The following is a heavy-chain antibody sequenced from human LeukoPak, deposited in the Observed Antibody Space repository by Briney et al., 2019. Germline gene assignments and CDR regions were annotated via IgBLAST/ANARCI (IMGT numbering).Heavy chain of an antibody. CDR3: ARNRGSGYYSNFDY. D-gene: IGHD3-3*01. CDR2: ISAYNGNT. V-gene: IGHV1-18*01. CDR1: GYTFTSYG. Sequence: ASVKVSCTASGYTFTSYGISWVRQAPGQGLEWMGWISAYNGNTNYAQKLQGRVTMTTDTSTSTAYMELRSLRSDDTAVYYCARNRGSGYYSNFDYWAREPWSPSPQ. J-gene: IGHJ4*02.